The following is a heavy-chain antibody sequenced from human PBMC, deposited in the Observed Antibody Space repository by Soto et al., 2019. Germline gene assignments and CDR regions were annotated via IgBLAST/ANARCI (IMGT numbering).Heavy chain of an antibody. D-gene: IGHD1-1*01. V-gene: IGHV4-30-2*05. CDR3: ARWPQLEPRFDY. J-gene: IGHJ4*02. Sequence: SENLSLTCAVSGGSSSSGGDSWSWIWQPPGKGLEWIGYIYHSGSTYYNPSLKSRVTISVDTSKNQFSLKLSSVTAADTAVYYSARWPQLEPRFDYWGQGTLVTVSS. CDR1: GGSSSSGGDS. CDR2: IYHSGST.